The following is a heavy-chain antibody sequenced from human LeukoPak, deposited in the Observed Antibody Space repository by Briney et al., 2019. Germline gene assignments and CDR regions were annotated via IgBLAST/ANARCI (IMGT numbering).Heavy chain of an antibody. CDR1: GFTFSTYS. CDR2: ISGSSSAI. CDR3: AREGDGGSYLYY. V-gene: IGHV3-48*02. D-gene: IGHD1-26*01. J-gene: IGHJ4*02. Sequence: GGSLRLSCAASGFTFSTYSMNWVRQAPGKGLEWVSYISGSSSAIFYADSVKGRFTISRDNAKNSLYLQMTSLRDEDTAVYYCAREGDGGSYLYYWGQGTLVTVSS.